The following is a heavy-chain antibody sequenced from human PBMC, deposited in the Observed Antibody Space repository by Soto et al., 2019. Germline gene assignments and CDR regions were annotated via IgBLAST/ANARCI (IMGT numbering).Heavy chain of an antibody. V-gene: IGHV4-39*01. CDR3: ARPLIGNRNPGHAFDF. J-gene: IGHJ3*01. CDR2: IYYNGDT. D-gene: IGHD1-20*01. Sequence: QLQLQESGPGLVKPAETLSLKCAVSGGSVSSGNYFWGWIRQPPGKGLEWIGNIYYNGDTYYSPSPKGRVTMAGDTAQNPVSLRLALGAAADTACYFRARPLIGNRNPGHAFDFWGQGTLVTVSS. CDR1: GGSVSSGNYF.